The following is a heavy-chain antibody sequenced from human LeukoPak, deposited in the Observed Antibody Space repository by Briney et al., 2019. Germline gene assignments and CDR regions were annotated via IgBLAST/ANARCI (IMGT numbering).Heavy chain of an antibody. J-gene: IGHJ4*02. Sequence: SETLSLTCTVSGGSISSSSYYWGWIRQPPGKGLEWIGSIHYSGSTYYNPSLKSRVTISVDTSKNQFSLKLSSVTAADTAVYYCARGGGGMYSSSSYYFDYWGQGTLVTVSS. CDR2: IHYSGST. CDR1: GGSISSSSYY. CDR3: ARGGGGMYSSSSYYFDY. V-gene: IGHV4-39*07. D-gene: IGHD6-6*01.